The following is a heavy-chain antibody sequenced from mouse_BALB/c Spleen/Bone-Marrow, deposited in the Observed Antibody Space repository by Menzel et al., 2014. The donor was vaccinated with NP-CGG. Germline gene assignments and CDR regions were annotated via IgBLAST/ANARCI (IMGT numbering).Heavy chain of an antibody. D-gene: IGHD1-2*01. V-gene: IGHV1-54*02. CDR1: GYAFXNYL. CDR2: INPGSGGT. CDR3: ASGGDYGFMDY. J-gene: IGHJ4*01. Sequence: QVQLQQSGAELVRPGTSVKVSCKASGYAFXNYLIEWVKQRPGQGLEWIGVINPGSGGTNYNEKFKGKATLTADKSSNTAYMQLSSLTSDDSAIYFCASGGDYGFMDYWGQGTSVTVSS.